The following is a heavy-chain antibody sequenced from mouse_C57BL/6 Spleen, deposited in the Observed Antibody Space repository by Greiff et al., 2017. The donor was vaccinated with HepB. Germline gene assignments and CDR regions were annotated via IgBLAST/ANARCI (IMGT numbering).Heavy chain of an antibody. D-gene: IGHD4-1*01. V-gene: IGHV5-4*01. CDR1: GFTFSSYA. CDR3: ARALLGRDYFDY. Sequence: EVQGVESGGGLVKPGGSLKLSCAASGFTFSSYAMSWVRQTPEKRLEWVATISDGGSYTYYPDNVKGRFTISRDNAKNNLYLQMSHLKSEDTAMYYCARALLGRDYFDYWGQGTTLTVSS. J-gene: IGHJ2*01. CDR2: ISDGGSYT.